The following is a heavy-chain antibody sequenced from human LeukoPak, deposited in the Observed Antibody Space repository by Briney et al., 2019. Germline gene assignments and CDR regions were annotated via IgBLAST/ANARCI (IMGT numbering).Heavy chain of an antibody. D-gene: IGHD3-16*01. CDR1: GGSFSGYY. V-gene: IGHV4-34*01. J-gene: IGHJ4*02. CDR3: ARGSDLGFDY. CDR2: INHSGST. Sequence: SETLSLTCAVYGGSFSGYYWSWIRQPPGKGLEWIGEINHSGSTNYNPSLKSRVTISVDTSKNQFSLKLSSVTAADTAVYYCARGSDLGFDYWGQGTLVTVSS.